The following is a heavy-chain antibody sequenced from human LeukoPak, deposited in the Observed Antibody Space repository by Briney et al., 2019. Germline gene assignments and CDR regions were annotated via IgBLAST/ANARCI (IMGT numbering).Heavy chain of an antibody. Sequence: PGGSLRLSCAASGFTFSSYGMHWVRQAPGKGLEWVAVISYDGSNKYYADSVKGRFTISRDNSKNTLYLQMNSLRAEDTAVYYCAKNPGSGYCSSTSCYHYYYGMDVWGQGTTVTVSS. CDR3: AKNPGSGYCSSTSCYHYYYGMDV. D-gene: IGHD2-2*01. CDR1: GFTFSSYG. CDR2: ISYDGSNK. V-gene: IGHV3-30*18. J-gene: IGHJ6*02.